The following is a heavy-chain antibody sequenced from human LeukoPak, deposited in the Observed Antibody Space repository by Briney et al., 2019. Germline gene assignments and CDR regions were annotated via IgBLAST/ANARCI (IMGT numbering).Heavy chain of an antibody. Sequence: SETLSLTCTVSGGSISSSSYYWGWIRQPPGKGLEWIGSIYYSGSTYYNPSLKGRVTISVDTSKNQFSLKLSPVTAADTAVYYCARPSIACSSTSCYADFDYWGQGTLVTVSS. CDR3: ARPSIACSSTSCYADFDY. CDR2: IYYSGST. D-gene: IGHD2-2*01. CDR1: GGSISSSSYY. J-gene: IGHJ4*02. V-gene: IGHV4-39*01.